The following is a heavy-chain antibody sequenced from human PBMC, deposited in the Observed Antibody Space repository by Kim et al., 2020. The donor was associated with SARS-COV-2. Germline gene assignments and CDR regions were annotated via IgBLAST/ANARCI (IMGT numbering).Heavy chain of an antibody. V-gene: IGHV5-51*01. CDR2: IYPGDSDT. J-gene: IGHJ6*02. D-gene: IGHD3-9*01. Sequence: GESLKISCKGSGYSFTSYWIGWVRQMPGKGLEWMGIIYPGDSDTRYSPSFQGQVTISADKSISTAYLQWSSLKASDTAMYYCASSDISYYYGMDVWGQGTTVTVSS. CDR3: ASSDISYYYGMDV. CDR1: GYSFTSYW.